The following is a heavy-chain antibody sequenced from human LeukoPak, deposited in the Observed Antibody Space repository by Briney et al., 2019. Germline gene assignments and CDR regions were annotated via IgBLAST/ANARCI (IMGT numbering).Heavy chain of an antibody. Sequence: GGSLRLSCAASGFTFSSYAMSWVRQAPGKGLEWVSAISGSGGSTYYADSVKGRFTISRDNSKSTLYLQMNSLRAEDTAVYYCAKAVVGGELSLWGQGTLVTVSS. J-gene: IGHJ4*02. D-gene: IGHD3-16*02. CDR3: AKAVVGGELSL. CDR1: GFTFSSYA. CDR2: ISGSGGST. V-gene: IGHV3-23*01.